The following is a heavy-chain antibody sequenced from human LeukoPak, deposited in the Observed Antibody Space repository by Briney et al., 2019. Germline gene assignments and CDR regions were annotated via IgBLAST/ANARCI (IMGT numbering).Heavy chain of an antibody. D-gene: IGHD3-22*01. CDR2: INHSGST. V-gene: IGHV4-34*01. CDR3: VHYYDSSDYHQPHHFDY. CDR1: GGSFSGYY. Sequence: SETLSLTCAVYGGSFSGYYWSCIRQPPGKGLEWIGEINHSGSTNYNPSLKSRVTISVDTSNNYFSLTLSSVTAADTAVYYCVHYYDSSDYHQPHHFDYWGQRTLVTVSS. J-gene: IGHJ4*02.